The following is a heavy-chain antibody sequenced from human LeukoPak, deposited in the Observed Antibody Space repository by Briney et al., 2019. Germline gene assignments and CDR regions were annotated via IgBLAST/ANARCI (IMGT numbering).Heavy chain of an antibody. D-gene: IGHD3-22*01. CDR3: ARHYYGTSAYAD. CDR2: IYYSGST. Sequence: SETLSLTCTVSGGSISSSSYYWGWIRQPPGKGLEWIGSIYYSGSTYYNPSLKSRVTISVDTSKNQFSLKLSSVTAADTAVYYCARHYYGTSAYADWGQGTLVTVSS. V-gene: IGHV4-39*07. J-gene: IGHJ4*02. CDR1: GGSISSSSYY.